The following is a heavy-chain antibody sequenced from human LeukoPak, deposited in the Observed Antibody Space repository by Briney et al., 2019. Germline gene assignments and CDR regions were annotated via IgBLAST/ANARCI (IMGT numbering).Heavy chain of an antibody. Sequence: ASVKVSCKTSGYTFTGYYMHWVRQAPGQGLEWMGWINPNSGGTNYAQKFQGRVTMTRDTSISTAYMELSRLRSDDTAVYYCARYIEYYDFWSGSDAWFDPWGQGTLVTVSS. V-gene: IGHV1-2*02. CDR2: INPNSGGT. CDR1: GYTFTGYY. CDR3: ARYIEYYDFWSGSDAWFDP. J-gene: IGHJ5*02. D-gene: IGHD3-3*01.